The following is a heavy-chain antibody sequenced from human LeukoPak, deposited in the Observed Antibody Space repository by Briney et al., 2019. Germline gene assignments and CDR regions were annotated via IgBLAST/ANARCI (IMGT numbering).Heavy chain of an antibody. J-gene: IGHJ4*02. CDR2: IWQDGSEQ. D-gene: IGHD2-21*02. V-gene: IGHV3-7*01. CDR3: TRSVVTTADFDY. Sequence: GGSLRLSCAASGFTFSNYWMTWVRQAPGKGLEWVASIWQDGSEQYYVDSVKGRFTISRDNAKNFLYLQMDSLRAEDTAVYYCTRSVVTTADFDYWGQGTLVTVSS. CDR1: GFTFSNYW.